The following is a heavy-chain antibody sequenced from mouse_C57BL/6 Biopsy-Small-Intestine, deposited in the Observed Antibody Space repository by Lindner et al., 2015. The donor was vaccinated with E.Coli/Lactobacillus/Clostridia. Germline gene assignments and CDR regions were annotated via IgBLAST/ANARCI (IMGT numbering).Heavy chain of an antibody. CDR1: GYTFTSYT. V-gene: IGHV1S26*01. Sequence: VQLQESGAELVKPGASVKMSCKASGYTFTSYTIHWVKQRPGQGLEWIGYINPSSGYTKYNQKFKDKATLTADKSSSSAYMQLSSLTSEDSAVYYCARGGYYDSNVFAYWGQGTLVTVSA. D-gene: IGHD2-4*01. CDR3: ARGGYYDSNVFAY. J-gene: IGHJ3*01. CDR2: INPSSGYT.